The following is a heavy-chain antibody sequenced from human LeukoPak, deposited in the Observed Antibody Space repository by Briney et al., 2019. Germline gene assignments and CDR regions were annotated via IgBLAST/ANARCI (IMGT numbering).Heavy chain of an antibody. D-gene: IGHD2-2*02. CDR3: ARRFAPYCSSTSCYKPGLDY. Sequence: SETLSLTCAVYGGSFSGYYWSWIRQPPGKGLEWIGEINHSGSTNYNPPLKSRVTISVDTSKNQFSLKLSSVTAADTAVYYCARRFAPYCSSTSCYKPGLDYWGQGTLVTVSS. CDR2: INHSGST. V-gene: IGHV4-34*01. J-gene: IGHJ4*02. CDR1: GGSFSGYY.